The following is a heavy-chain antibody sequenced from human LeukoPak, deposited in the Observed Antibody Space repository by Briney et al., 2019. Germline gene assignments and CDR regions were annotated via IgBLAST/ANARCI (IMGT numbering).Heavy chain of an antibody. J-gene: IGHJ3*02. V-gene: IGHV1-24*01. CDR1: GYTLTELS. D-gene: IGHD1-1*01. CDR3: ATEGGDNWNDHHTERAFDI. CDR2: FDPEDGET. Sequence: ASVKVSCKVSGYTLTELSMHWVRQAPGKGLEWMGGFDPEDGETIYAQKFQGRVTMTEDTSTDTAYMELSSLRSEDTAVYYCATEGGDNWNDHHTERAFDIWGQGTTVTVSS.